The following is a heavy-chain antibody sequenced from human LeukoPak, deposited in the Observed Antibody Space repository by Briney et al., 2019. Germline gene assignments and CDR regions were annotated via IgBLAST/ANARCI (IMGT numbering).Heavy chain of an antibody. Sequence: GGSLRLSCAASGLIVSSNYMSWVRQAPGKGLEWVSITYRDGNTNYADSVEGRFTISRDTSKNTLSLQMNSLRAEDTAVYYCACSGPYSNGGVMTDYWGQGALVTVSS. D-gene: IGHD6-19*01. CDR2: TYRDGNT. J-gene: IGHJ4*02. CDR1: GLIVSSNY. CDR3: ACSGPYSNGGVMTDY. V-gene: IGHV3-66*01.